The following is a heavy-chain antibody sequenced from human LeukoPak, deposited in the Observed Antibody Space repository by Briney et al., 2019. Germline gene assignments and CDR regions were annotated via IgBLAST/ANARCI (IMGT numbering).Heavy chain of an antibody. CDR2: IYTSGST. CDR3: AEYNWNNDAFDI. J-gene: IGHJ3*02. V-gene: IGHV4-4*07. D-gene: IGHD1/OR15-1a*01. CDR1: GGSISSYY. Sequence: SETLSLTCTVSGGSISSYYWSWIRQPAGKGLEWIGRIYTSGSTNYNPSLKSRVTMSVDTSKNQFSLKLSSVTAADTAAYYCAEYNWNNDAFDIWGQGTMVTVSS.